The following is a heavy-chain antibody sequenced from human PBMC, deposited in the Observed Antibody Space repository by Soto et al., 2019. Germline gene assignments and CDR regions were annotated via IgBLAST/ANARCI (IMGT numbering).Heavy chain of an antibody. V-gene: IGHV4-59*08. J-gene: IGHJ4*02. CDR2: IYYSGST. Sequence: SETLSLTRTVSCGSLSSFYWSSIGHPQGKGRGWIGYIYYSGSTNYTPPLKGRVTISVDPSKNQFSLKLSFVTAADPAGYYGGRSRGGFFDYWGQGTLATV. CDR1: CGSLSSFY. CDR3: GRSRGGFFDY. D-gene: IGHD2-15*01.